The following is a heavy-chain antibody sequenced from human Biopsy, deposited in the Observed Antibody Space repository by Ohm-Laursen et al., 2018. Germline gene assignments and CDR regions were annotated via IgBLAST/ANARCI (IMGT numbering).Heavy chain of an antibody. CDR2: TYKGGNT. CDR1: GASIKSFY. CDR3: ARDLPSSYYYAMDV. Sequence: GTLSLTCSVSGASIKSFYWSWIRQPAGKGLEWIGHTYKGGNTNHNPSLKSRVSMSVDTSKNQLSLTLRSVTAADTAVYYCARDLPSSYYYAMDVWGQGTTVTVSS. V-gene: IGHV4-4*07. J-gene: IGHJ6*02.